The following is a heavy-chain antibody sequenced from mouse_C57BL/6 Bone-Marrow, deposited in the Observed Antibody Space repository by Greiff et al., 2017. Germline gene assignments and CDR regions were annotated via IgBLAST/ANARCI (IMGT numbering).Heavy chain of an antibody. D-gene: IGHD1-1*01. CDR2: IRNKANGYTT. CDR3: ARYWGGSSPYWYFDV. CDR1: GFTFTDYY. Sequence: DVHLVESGGGLVQPGGSLSLSCAASGFTFTDYYMSWVRQPPGKALEWLGFIRNKANGYTTEYSASVKGRFTISRDNSQSILYLQMNALRAEDSATYYCARYWGGSSPYWYFDVWGTGTTVTVSS. J-gene: IGHJ1*03. V-gene: IGHV7-3*01.